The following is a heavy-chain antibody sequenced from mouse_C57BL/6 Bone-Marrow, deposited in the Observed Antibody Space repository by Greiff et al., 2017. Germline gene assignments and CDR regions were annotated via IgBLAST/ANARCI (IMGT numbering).Heavy chain of an antibody. CDR1: GYTFTSYW. CDR2: IDPSDSET. Sequence: QVQLQQPGAEPVRPGSSVKLSCKASGYTFTSYWMHWVKQRPIQGLEWIGNIDPSDSETHYNQKFKDKATLTVDKSSSTAYMQLSSLTSEDSAVYYCARGPYYAMDYWGQGTSVTVSS. V-gene: IGHV1-52*01. J-gene: IGHJ4*01. CDR3: ARGPYYAMDY.